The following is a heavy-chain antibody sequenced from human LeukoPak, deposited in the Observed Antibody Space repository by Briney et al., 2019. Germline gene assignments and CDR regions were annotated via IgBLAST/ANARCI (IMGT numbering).Heavy chain of an antibody. CDR2: ISNSGGNT. CDR3: TRQEPSSSGWYP. CDR1: GFTFSNCA. V-gene: IGHV3-23*01. Sequence: GGSLRLSCAASGFTFSNCAMSWVRQAPGKGLELVSAISNSGGNTYYANCVKGRFAISRDDSKITLWLRMSGLRAEDTAVYYCTRQEPSSSGWYPWGKGTLVTVSS. D-gene: IGHD6-13*01. J-gene: IGHJ5*02.